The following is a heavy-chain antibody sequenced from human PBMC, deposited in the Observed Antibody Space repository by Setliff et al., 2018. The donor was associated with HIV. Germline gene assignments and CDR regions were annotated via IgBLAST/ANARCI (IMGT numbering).Heavy chain of an antibody. D-gene: IGHD3-10*01. CDR1: GFTFSSYS. CDR2: IRSSSGTI. CDR3: ARDAITLIRGITAFDY. Sequence: GGSLRLSCAASGFTFSSYSMNWVRQAPGKGLEWVSYIRSSSGTIFYADSVRGRFAISRDNAKNSLYLQMNSLRVEDTAVYYCARDAITLIRGITAFDYWGQGTPVTVSS. J-gene: IGHJ4*02. V-gene: IGHV3-48*01.